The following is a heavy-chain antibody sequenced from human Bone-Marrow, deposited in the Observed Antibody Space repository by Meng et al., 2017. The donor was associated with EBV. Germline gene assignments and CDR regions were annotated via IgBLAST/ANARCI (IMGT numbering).Heavy chain of an antibody. CDR1: GGSISSGGYS. V-gene: IGHV4-30-2*01. CDR2: IYHSGST. Sequence: HPHIQQSRSGQGKPSQTLSLTCAVSGGSISSGGYSWSWIRQPPGKGLEWIGYIYHSGSTYYNPSLKSRVTISVDRSKNQFSLKLSSVTAADTAVYYCASSDCSSTSCYPRYWGQGTLVTVSS. J-gene: IGHJ4*02. D-gene: IGHD2-2*01. CDR3: ASSDCSSTSCYPRY.